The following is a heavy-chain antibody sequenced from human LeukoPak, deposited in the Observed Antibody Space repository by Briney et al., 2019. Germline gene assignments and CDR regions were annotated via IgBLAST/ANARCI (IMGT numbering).Heavy chain of an antibody. CDR2: INPSGGST. V-gene: IGHV1-46*01. Sequence: GASVKVSCKASGYTFSSYQIHWVRQAPRQGLEWMGIINPSGGSTTYAQKFQARVTMTRDTSTSTVYMEQGGLKSEDTAVYYCARAVRDGYNYVKGYWGQGTLVTVSS. CDR3: ARAVRDGYNYVKGY. CDR1: GYTFSSYQ. J-gene: IGHJ4*02. D-gene: IGHD5-24*01.